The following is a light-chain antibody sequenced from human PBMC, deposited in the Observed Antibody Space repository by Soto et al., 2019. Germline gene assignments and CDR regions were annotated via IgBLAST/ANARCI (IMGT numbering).Light chain of an antibody. CDR1: QSISSW. V-gene: IGKV1-5*01. CDR2: DAS. Sequence: DIQMTQSPSTLSASVGDRFTITCRASQSISSWLAWYQQKPGKAPKLLIYDASSLESGVPSRFSGSGSGTEFTLTISSLQPEDFATYYCQQYNFYSWTFGQGTKVDIK. J-gene: IGKJ1*01. CDR3: QQYNFYSWT.